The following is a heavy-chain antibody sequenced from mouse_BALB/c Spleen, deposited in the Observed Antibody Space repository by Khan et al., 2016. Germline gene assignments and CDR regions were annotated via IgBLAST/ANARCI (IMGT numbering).Heavy chain of an antibody. Sequence: EVQLQESGPGLVKPSQSLSLTCTVTGYSITSDYAWNWIRQFPGNKLEWMGYISYSGSTSYNPSLKSRISITRDTSKNQFFLQLNSVTTEDTATYYWARSRTTRYLDYWGQGTTLTVSS. V-gene: IGHV3-2*02. CDR1: GYSITSDYA. D-gene: IGHD1-1*01. CDR2: ISYSGST. CDR3: ARSRTTRYLDY. J-gene: IGHJ2*01.